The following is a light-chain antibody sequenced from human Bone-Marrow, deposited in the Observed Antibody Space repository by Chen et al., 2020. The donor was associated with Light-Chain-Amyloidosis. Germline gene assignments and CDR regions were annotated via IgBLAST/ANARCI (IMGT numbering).Light chain of an antibody. Sequence: QAALIQPAPVAWSPGQSINIPLIETSGYVGTYNYVSWYQKHSGKAPKVMIYAVSNRPSGVSNRFSGSKSGNTAFLTISGLQAEDEADYYCSSFTSSSSYVFGPGTKVTVL. J-gene: IGLJ1*01. CDR1: SGYVGTYNY. CDR3: SSFTSSSSYV. V-gene: IGLV2-14*01. CDR2: AVS.